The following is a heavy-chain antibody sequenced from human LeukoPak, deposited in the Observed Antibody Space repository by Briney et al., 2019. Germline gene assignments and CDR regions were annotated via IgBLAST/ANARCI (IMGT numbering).Heavy chain of an antibody. D-gene: IGHD4-17*01. V-gene: IGHV3-21*01. J-gene: IGHJ4*02. CDR2: ISSSSSYI. CDR3: ARDLDYGDYAFDY. Sequence: GGSLRLSCAASGFTFSSYSMNWVRRAPGKGLEWVSSISSSSSYIYYADSVKGRFTISRDNAKNSLYLQMNSLRAEDTAVYYCARDLDYGDYAFDYWGQGTLVTVSS. CDR1: GFTFSSYS.